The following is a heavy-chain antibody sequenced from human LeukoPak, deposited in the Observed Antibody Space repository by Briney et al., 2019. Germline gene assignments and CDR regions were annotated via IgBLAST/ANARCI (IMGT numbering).Heavy chain of an antibody. CDR3: AREEAEYCSGGSCYWDDAFDI. V-gene: IGHV1-18*01. J-gene: IGHJ3*02. CDR2: ISAYNGNT. CDR1: GYTFTSYG. Sequence: GASVKVSCKASGYTFTSYGISWVRQAPGQGLEWMGWISAYNGNTNYAQKLQGRVTMTTDTSTSTAYMELRSLRSDDTAVYYCAREEAEYCSGGSCYWDDAFDIWGQETMVTVSS. D-gene: IGHD2-15*01.